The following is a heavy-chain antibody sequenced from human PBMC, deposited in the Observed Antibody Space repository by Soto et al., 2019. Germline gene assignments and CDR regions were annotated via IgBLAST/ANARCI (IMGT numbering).Heavy chain of an antibody. Sequence: QVQLVQSGAEVKKPGSSMKVSCRASGYTFSDYAISWVRQAPGQGLEWMGGIVPIFATANYAQKFQGRVTITADKSTSTTYMELSSLISEDAALYFCAREGFSGSYFAYWGQGTLVTVSS. D-gene: IGHD1-26*01. CDR3: AREGFSGSYFAY. CDR2: IVPIFATA. V-gene: IGHV1-69*06. CDR1: GYTFSDYA. J-gene: IGHJ4*02.